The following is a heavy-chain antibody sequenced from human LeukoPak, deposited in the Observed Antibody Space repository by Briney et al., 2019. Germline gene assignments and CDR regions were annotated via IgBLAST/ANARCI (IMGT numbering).Heavy chain of an antibody. CDR1: GFTFSGSA. J-gene: IGHJ4*02. Sequence: GGSLRLSCAASGFTFSGSAMHWVRQASGKGLEWVGRIRSKANSYATAYAASVKGRFTISRDDSKNTAYLQMNSLKTEDTAVYYCTRLGDGVGYWGQGTLVTVSS. CDR3: TRLGDGVGY. CDR2: IRSKANSYAT. V-gene: IGHV3-73*01. D-gene: IGHD3-16*01.